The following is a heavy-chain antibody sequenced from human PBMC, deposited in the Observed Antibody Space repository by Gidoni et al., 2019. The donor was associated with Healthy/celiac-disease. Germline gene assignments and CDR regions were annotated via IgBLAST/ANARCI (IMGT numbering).Heavy chain of an antibody. Sequence: EVQLVQSGAEVTKPGEPLKISCKGSGYSFTSYWIGWVHQMPGKGREWMGIIYHGDSDTRDSPSFQGQVTISADKSISTAYLQWSSLKASDTAMYYCARSVDPAGAGYYGMDVWGQGTTVTVSS. J-gene: IGHJ6*02. CDR2: IYHGDSDT. CDR1: GYSFTSYW. CDR3: ARSVDPAGAGYYGMDV. D-gene: IGHD6-19*01. V-gene: IGHV5-51*07.